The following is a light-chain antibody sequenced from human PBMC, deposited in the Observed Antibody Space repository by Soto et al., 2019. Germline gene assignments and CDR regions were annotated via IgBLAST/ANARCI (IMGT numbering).Light chain of an antibody. J-gene: IGKJ2*01. CDR2: AAS. V-gene: IGKV1-9*01. CDR1: QDITNY. CDR3: QHLTGT. Sequence: QLTQYPSSLSASVGDRVTITCRASQDITNYLGWYQQRSGKAPRLLIYAASTLQRGVTSRFSGSGSGTDFTLTISSLQPEDFATYYCQHLTGTFGQGTTLEIK.